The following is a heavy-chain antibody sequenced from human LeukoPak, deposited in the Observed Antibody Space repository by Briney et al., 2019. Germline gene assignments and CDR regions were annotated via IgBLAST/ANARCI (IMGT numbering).Heavy chain of an antibody. D-gene: IGHD3-3*01. Sequence: GGSLRLSCAASGFTFSDYYMSWIRQAPGKGLEWVSCISSSGSTIYYADSVKGRFTISRDNAKNSLYLQMNSLRAEDTAVYYCARLRFLEWSHVGDWFDPWGQGTLVTVSS. CDR2: ISSSGSTI. V-gene: IGHV3-11*04. CDR1: GFTFSDYY. CDR3: ARLRFLEWSHVGDWFDP. J-gene: IGHJ5*02.